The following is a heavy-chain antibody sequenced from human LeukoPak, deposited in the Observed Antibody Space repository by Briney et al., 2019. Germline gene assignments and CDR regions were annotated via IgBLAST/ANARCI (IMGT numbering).Heavy chain of an antibody. CDR1: GFSISNNY. CDR2: IYSGGST. CDR3: ADGGNLFDY. Sequence: GGSLRLSCAASGFSISNNYMNWVRQAPGKGLEWVSIIYSGGSTYYADAVKGRFTISRDNSKNTLYLQMITLRVEDTAVYYCADGGNLFDYWGQGTLVTVSS. V-gene: IGHV3-53*01. J-gene: IGHJ4*02. D-gene: IGHD4-23*01.